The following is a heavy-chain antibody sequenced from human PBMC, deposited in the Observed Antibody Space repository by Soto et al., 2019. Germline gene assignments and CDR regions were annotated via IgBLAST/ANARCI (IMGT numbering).Heavy chain of an antibody. Sequence: ASVKVSCKVSGYTLTELSMHWVRQAPGKGLEWMGGFDPEDGETIYAQKFQGRVTMTEDTSTDTAYMELSSLRSEDTAVYYCATSFTMIVVVITGFDYWGQGTLATVSS. CDR1: GYTLTELS. CDR2: FDPEDGET. D-gene: IGHD3-22*01. V-gene: IGHV1-24*01. J-gene: IGHJ4*02. CDR3: ATSFTMIVVVITGFDY.